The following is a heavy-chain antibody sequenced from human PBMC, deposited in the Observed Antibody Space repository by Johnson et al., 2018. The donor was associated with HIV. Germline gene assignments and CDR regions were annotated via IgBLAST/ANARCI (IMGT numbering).Heavy chain of an antibody. J-gene: IGHJ3*02. CDR2: IWYDGTNK. CDR3: AKDLYSSSWTNDAFEI. Sequence: QVQLVESGGGVVQPGRSLRLSCAASGFTFSSYGMHWVRQAPGKGLEWVAVIWYDGTNKYYTDSVKGRFTISRDNSKNTLFLHMNSLRAEDTAVYHCAKDLYSSSWTNDAFEIWGQGTIVTVSS. D-gene: IGHD6-13*01. V-gene: IGHV3-33*06. CDR1: GFTFSSYG.